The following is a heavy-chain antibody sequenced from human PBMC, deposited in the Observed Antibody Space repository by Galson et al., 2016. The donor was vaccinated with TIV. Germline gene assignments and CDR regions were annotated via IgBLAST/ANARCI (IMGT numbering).Heavy chain of an antibody. CDR1: GDSVSSNSAA. D-gene: IGHD3-10*01. CDR3: ARAAGRNGATCHATCDSFDF. CDR2: TYCRSRCYY. Sequence: CAISGDSVSSNSAAWNWIRQSPSRGLEWLGRTYCRSRCYYDYAVSVKSRITIESDTSKNQFSLQLNSVTSEDTAVYYCARAAGRNGATCHATCDSFDFWGQGTNVTVSS. J-gene: IGHJ3*01. V-gene: IGHV6-1*01.